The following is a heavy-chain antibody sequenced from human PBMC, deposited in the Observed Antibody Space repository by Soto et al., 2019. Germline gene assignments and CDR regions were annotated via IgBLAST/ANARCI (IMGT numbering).Heavy chain of an antibody. CDR2: IGTAGDT. V-gene: IGHV3-13*01. CDR3: ARAMYGDYSFDY. D-gene: IGHD4-17*01. J-gene: IGHJ4*02. Sequence: HPGGSLRLSCAASGFTFSSYDMHWVRQATGKGLEWVSAIGTAGDTYYPGSVKGRFTISRENAKNSLYLQMNSLRAGDTAAYYCARAMYGDYSFDYWGQGTLVTVSS. CDR1: GFTFSSYD.